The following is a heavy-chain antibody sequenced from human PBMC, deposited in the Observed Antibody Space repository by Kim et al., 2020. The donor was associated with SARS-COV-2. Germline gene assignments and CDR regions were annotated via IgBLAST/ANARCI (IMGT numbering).Heavy chain of an antibody. CDR1: GFSFSTYW. D-gene: IGHD6-13*01. CDR3: AGGPSRAGHLHDY. Sequence: GGSLRLSCAASGFSFSTYWMHWVRQAPGKGLVWVSRLNGDESRTSYADSVKGRFTASRDNAKNTLYLQMNSLRVEDTAVYYCAGGPSRAGHLHDYWGQGT. CDR2: LNGDESRT. J-gene: IGHJ4*02. V-gene: IGHV3-74*01.